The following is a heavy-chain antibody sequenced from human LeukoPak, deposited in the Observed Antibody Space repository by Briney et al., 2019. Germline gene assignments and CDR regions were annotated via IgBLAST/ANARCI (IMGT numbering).Heavy chain of an antibody. J-gene: IGHJ6*03. Sequence: GGSLRLSCADSGFTFSSYNLNWVRQAPGKGLEWVSYISSSGSSINSADSVKGRFTISGDNAKNSLYLQMNSLTVEDTSVYYCARAGLGYSYGTGYYYYMDVWGKGTTVTVSS. CDR3: ARAGLGYSYGTGYYYYMDV. V-gene: IGHV3-48*04. D-gene: IGHD5-12*01. CDR2: ISSSGSSI. CDR1: GFTFSSYN.